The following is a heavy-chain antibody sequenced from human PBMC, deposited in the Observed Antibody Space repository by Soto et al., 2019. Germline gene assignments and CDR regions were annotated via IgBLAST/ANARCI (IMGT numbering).Heavy chain of an antibody. J-gene: IGHJ4*02. D-gene: IGHD6-19*01. CDR3: ATSSSGWYSSFDY. CDR2: INPSGGST. V-gene: IGHV1-46*01. Sequence: GASVKVSCKASGYTFTSYYMHWVRQAPRQGLEWMGIINPSGGSTSYPQEFQGRVTMTRDTSTSTVYMELSSLRSEDTAVYYCATSSSGWYSSFDYWGQGTLVTAPQ. CDR1: GYTFTSYY.